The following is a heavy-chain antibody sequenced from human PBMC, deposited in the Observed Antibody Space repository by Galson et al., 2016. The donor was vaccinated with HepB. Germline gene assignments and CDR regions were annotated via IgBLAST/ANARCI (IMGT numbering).Heavy chain of an antibody. Sequence: SLRLSCAASGFTFSSYGMHWVRQAPGTGLEWVAVIWYDGSNKYYADFVKGRFTISRDNSKNTLYLQMNSLRAEDTAVYYCARALSSGWYWYFDLWGRGTLVTV. CDR2: IWYDGSNK. D-gene: IGHD6-19*01. V-gene: IGHV3-33*01. J-gene: IGHJ2*01. CDR1: GFTFSSYG. CDR3: ARALSSGWYWYFDL.